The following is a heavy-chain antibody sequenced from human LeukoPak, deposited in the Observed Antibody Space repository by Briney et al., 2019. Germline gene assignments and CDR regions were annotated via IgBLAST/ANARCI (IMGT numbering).Heavy chain of an antibody. CDR3: ARDPAPGIAAARGFVD. V-gene: IGHV4-31*03. CDR1: GGSISSGGYY. CDR2: IYYSGST. Sequence: PSQTLSLTCTVSGGSISSGGYYWSWIRQHPGKGLEWIGYIYYSGSTYYNPSLKSRVTISVDTSKNQFSLKLSSVTAADTAVYYCARDPAPGIAAARGFVDWGQGTLVTVSS. D-gene: IGHD6-13*01. J-gene: IGHJ4*02.